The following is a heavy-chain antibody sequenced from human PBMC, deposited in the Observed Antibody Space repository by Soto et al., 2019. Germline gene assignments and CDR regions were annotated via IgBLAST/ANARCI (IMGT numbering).Heavy chain of an antibody. D-gene: IGHD6-13*01. J-gene: IGHJ2*01. Sequence: QVQLVESGGGVVQPGRSLRLSCAASGFSFSGYAMHWVRQAPGKGLDWVGLISYDGYKVFYADSVNGRFTISRDNSKNTFYLQMSSLRPEDTAVYYCARHRGQQLEQGGRYFDLWGRGTLVNVAS. CDR2: ISYDGYKV. CDR3: ARHRGQQLEQGGRYFDL. V-gene: IGHV3-30-3*01. CDR1: GFSFSGYA.